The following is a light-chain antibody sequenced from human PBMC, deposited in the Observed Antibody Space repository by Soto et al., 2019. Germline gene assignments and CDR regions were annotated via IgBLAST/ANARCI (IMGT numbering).Light chain of an antibody. V-gene: IGLV2-11*01. CDR3: SSFAGYYSLV. CDR1: SSDVGAYNS. Sequence: QSALTQPRSVSGSPGQSLTFSCTGTSSDVGAYNSVSWYQQHTGKAPKLVIYGVNKRPSGVPDRFSGSKSGNTASLTISGLQAEDEAVYYCSSFAGYYSLVFGGGTKVTVL. CDR2: GVN. J-gene: IGLJ3*02.